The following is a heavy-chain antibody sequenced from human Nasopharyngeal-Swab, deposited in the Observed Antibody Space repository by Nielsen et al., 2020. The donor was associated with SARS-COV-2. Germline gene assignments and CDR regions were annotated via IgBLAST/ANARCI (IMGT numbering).Heavy chain of an antibody. Sequence: GESLKISCSASGFTFSSYAMHWVRQAPGKGLEYVSAISSNGGSTYYADSVKGRFTISRDNSKNTLYLQMSSLRAEDTAVYYCVKDLGITMIVVVGFAYWGQGTLVTVSS. D-gene: IGHD3-22*01. CDR3: VKDLGITMIVVVGFAY. CDR2: ISSNGGST. J-gene: IGHJ4*02. V-gene: IGHV3-64D*08. CDR1: GFTFSSYA.